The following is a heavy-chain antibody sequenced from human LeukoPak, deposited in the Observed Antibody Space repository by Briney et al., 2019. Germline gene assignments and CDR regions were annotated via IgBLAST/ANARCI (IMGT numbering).Heavy chain of an antibody. Sequence: PSETLSLTCTVSGGSISSYYWNWIRKPAGKGLEWIGRIYTSGGTNYNPSLKSRVTMSVDTSKNQFSLKLSSVTAADTAVYYCARDFFSIAAAGYYYYYYMDVWGKGTTVTVSS. CDR1: GGSISSYY. J-gene: IGHJ6*03. CDR2: IYTSGGT. D-gene: IGHD6-13*01. V-gene: IGHV4-4*07. CDR3: ARDFFSIAAAGYYYYYYMDV.